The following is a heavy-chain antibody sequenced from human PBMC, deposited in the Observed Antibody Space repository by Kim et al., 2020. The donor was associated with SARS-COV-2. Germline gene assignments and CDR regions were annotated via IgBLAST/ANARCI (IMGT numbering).Heavy chain of an antibody. CDR1: GFTFSSYS. V-gene: IGHV3-48*02. CDR2: ISSSSSTI. D-gene: IGHD5-12*01. CDR3: ARVGIVATITDDYYYYYGMDV. J-gene: IGHJ6*02. Sequence: GGSLRLSCAASGFTFSSYSMNWVRQAPGKGLEWVSYISSSSSTIYYADSVKGRFTISRDNAKNSLYLQMNSLRDEDTAVYYCARVGIVATITDDYYYYYGMDVWGQGTTVTVSS.